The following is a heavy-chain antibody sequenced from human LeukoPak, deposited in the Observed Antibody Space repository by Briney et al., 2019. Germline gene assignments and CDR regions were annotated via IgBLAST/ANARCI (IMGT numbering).Heavy chain of an antibody. D-gene: IGHD3-3*01. J-gene: IGHJ4*02. CDR1: GFTFSSYW. CDR3: ATDTSAFDY. V-gene: IGHV3-7*01. Sequence: GGSLRLSCEASGFTFSSYWMSWVRQAPGKGLEWVANIKQDGSEKYYVDSVKGRFTISRDNAKNSLFLHMNSLRAEDTAVYYCATDTSAFDYWGQGTLVTVSS. CDR2: IKQDGSEK.